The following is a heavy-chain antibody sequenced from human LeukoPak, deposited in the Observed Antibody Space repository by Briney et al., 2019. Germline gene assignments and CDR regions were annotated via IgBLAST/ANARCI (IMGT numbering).Heavy chain of an antibody. J-gene: IGHJ6*02. Sequence: GSSVNVSCKVSGYTLTELSMHWVRQAPGKGLEWMGGFDPEDGETIYAQKFQGRVTMTEDTSTDTAYMELSSLRSEDTAVYYCATDLTTGFYYYYYGMDVWGQGTTVTVSS. CDR3: ATDLTTGFYYYYYGMDV. V-gene: IGHV1-24*01. CDR2: FDPEDGET. CDR1: GYTLTELS. D-gene: IGHD4-17*01.